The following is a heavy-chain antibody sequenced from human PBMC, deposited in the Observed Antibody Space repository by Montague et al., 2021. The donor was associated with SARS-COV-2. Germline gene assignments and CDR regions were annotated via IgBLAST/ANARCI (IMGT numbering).Heavy chain of an antibody. D-gene: IGHD4-23*01. CDR1: GVSITTYY. CDR2: IYYSRST. CDR3: SRGGGDYGGNPFDY. J-gene: IGHJ4*02. Sequence: SETLSLTCTVSGVSITTYYWSWIRQLPGKGREWIGYIYYSRSTSYSQSPKSRVSFSVDASKNEFSLRLTSVSAADTAVDYCSRGGGDYGGNPFDYWGQGTLVTVSS. V-gene: IGHV4-59*01.